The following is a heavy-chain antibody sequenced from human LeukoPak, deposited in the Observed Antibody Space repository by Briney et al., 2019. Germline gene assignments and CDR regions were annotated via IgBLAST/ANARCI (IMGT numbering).Heavy chain of an antibody. Sequence: ASVKVSCKASGYTFTGYYMHWVRQPPGQGLEWMGRINPNSGGTNYAQKFQGRVTMTRDTSISTAYMELSRLRSDDTAVYYCARKPKAAAATSLDYWGQGTLVTVSS. CDR3: ARKPKAAAATSLDY. D-gene: IGHD6-13*01. CDR1: GYTFTGYY. J-gene: IGHJ4*02. V-gene: IGHV1-2*06. CDR2: INPNSGGT.